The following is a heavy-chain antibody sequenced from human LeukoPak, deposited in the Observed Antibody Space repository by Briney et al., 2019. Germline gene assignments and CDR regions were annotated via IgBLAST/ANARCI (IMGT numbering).Heavy chain of an antibody. CDR2: ISWNSGSI. D-gene: IGHD5-18*01. Sequence: PGRSLRLSCAASGFTFDDYAMHWVRQAPGKGLEWASGISWNSGSIGYADSVKGRFTISRDNAKNSLYLQMNSLRAEDMALYYCAKGHVDTAFGFFDYWGQGTLVTVSS. J-gene: IGHJ4*02. CDR3: AKGHVDTAFGFFDY. V-gene: IGHV3-9*03. CDR1: GFTFDDYA.